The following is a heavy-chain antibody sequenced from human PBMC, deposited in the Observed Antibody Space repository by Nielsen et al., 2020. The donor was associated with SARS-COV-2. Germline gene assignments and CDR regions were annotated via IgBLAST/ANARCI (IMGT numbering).Heavy chain of an antibody. J-gene: IGHJ3*02. D-gene: IGHD3-22*01. CDR2: IYWNDDK. Sequence: PGKALEWLALIYWNDDKHYSPSLKTRLTISKDTSKNQVVLTMTNMDPVDTATYYCARIGTYYYDSSGYPDAFDIWGQGTMVTVSS. CDR3: ARIGTYYYDSSGYPDAFDI. V-gene: IGHV2-70*19.